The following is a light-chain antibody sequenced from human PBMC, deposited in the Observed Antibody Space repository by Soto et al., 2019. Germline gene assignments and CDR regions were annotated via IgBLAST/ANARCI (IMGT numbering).Light chain of an antibody. V-gene: IGLV1-44*01. Sequence: QSVLTQPPSVSGTPGQRVTISCSGSSSNIGSKTVNWYQQLPGTAPKLLIYYDNLRPSGVPDRISGSKSGTSASLAISGLQSDDEADYYCAAWDDSLNGRVFGTGTKLTVL. J-gene: IGLJ1*01. CDR2: YDN. CDR3: AAWDDSLNGRV. CDR1: SSNIGSKT.